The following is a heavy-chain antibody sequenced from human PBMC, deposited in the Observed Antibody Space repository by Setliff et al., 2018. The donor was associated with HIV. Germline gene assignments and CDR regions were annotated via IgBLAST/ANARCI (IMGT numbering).Heavy chain of an antibody. D-gene: IGHD4-17*01. CDR2: IYYSGST. V-gene: IGHV4-31*03. CDR1: GGSISSGGYF. J-gene: IGHJ4*02. Sequence: SETLSLTCTVSGGSISSGGYFWSWIRQLPGKGLEWIGYIYYSGSTFYNPSLKSRVTISVDTSKNQLSLKMTSVTAADTAVYYCATEEGTTVHRIGFWGQGTLVTVSS. CDR3: ATEEGTTVHRIGF.